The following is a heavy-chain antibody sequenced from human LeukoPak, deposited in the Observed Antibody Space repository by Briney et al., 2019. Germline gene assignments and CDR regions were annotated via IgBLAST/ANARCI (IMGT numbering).Heavy chain of an antibody. J-gene: IGHJ4*02. D-gene: IGHD6-13*01. CDR3: ARHETSSSWTSSFDY. V-gene: IGHV4-59*08. CDR2: IYDTGST. Sequence: SETLSLTCTVSGGSISTYYWSWIRRPPGKGLEWIGHIYDTGSTNYNPSLKSRVTISVDTSSNQFSLKLSSVTVADTAVYYCARHETSSSWTSSFDYWGQGTLVTVSS. CDR1: GGSISTYY.